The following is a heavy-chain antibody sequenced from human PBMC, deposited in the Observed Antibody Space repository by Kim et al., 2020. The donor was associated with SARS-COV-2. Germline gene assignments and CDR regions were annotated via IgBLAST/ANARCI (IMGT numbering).Heavy chain of an antibody. Sequence: GGSLRLSCAASGFTFSDYYMSWIRQAPGKGLEWVSYISSSSSYTNYADSVKGRFTISRDNAKNSLYLQMNSLRAEDTAVYYCACSIAAAGVKDVWGQGTTVTVSS. D-gene: IGHD6-13*01. CDR1: GFTFSDYY. CDR3: ACSIAAAGVKDV. V-gene: IGHV3-11*06. CDR2: ISSSSSYT. J-gene: IGHJ6*02.